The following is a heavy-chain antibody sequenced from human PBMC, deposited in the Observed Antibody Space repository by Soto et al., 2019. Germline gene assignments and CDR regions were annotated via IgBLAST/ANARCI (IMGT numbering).Heavy chain of an antibody. CDR2: IIPIFGTA. Sequence: QVQLVQSGAEVKKPGSSVKVSCKASGGTFSSYAISWVRQAPGQGLEWMGGIIPIFGTANYAQKFQGRVTITADESTSTAYMERSSLRSEDTAVYYCARVYRHGDYVGWFDPWGQGTLVTVSS. V-gene: IGHV1-69*12. CDR3: ARVYRHGDYVGWFDP. D-gene: IGHD4-17*01. J-gene: IGHJ5*02. CDR1: GGTFSSYA.